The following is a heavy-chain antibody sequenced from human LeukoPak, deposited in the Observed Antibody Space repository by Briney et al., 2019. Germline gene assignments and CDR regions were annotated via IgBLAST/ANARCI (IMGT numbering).Heavy chain of an antibody. Sequence: SETLSLTCTVSGYSISSGYYWGWIRQPPGKGLEWIGSIYHSGSTYYNPSLKSRVTISVDTSKNQFSLKLSSVTAADTAVYYCARRARYYYGSGRRSYYYYMDVWGKGTTVTISS. CDR3: ARRARYYYGSGRRSYYYYMDV. J-gene: IGHJ6*03. CDR1: GYSISSGYY. CDR2: IYHSGST. V-gene: IGHV4-38-2*02. D-gene: IGHD3-10*01.